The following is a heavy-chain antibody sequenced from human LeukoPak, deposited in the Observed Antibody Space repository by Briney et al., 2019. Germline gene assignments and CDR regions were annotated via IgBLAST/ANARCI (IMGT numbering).Heavy chain of an antibody. J-gene: IGHJ4*02. CDR1: GFTFSSYS. CDR3: ARAIVGATPTDY. V-gene: IGHV3-21*01. CDR2: ISSSSSYI. D-gene: IGHD1-26*01. Sequence: LGGSLRLSCAASGFTFSSYSMNWVRQAPGKGLEWVSSISSSSSYIYYADSVKGRFTISRDNAKNSLYLQMNSLRAEDTAVYYCARAIVGATPTDYWGQGTLVTVSS.